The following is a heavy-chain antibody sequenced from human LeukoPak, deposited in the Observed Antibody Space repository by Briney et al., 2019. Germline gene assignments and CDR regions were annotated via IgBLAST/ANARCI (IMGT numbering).Heavy chain of an antibody. D-gene: IGHD3-10*01. J-gene: IGHJ4*02. Sequence: GGSLRLSCAASGFTFSRSGIHWVRQAPGRGLEWVAVISYDERDEYYADSVKGRFTISRDNSKNTLYLQMNSLRAEDTAVYYCAKDSKGSGTYYDRYFDYWGQGTLVTVSS. V-gene: IGHV3-30*18. CDR1: GFTFSRSG. CDR2: ISYDERDE. CDR3: AKDSKGSGTYYDRYFDY.